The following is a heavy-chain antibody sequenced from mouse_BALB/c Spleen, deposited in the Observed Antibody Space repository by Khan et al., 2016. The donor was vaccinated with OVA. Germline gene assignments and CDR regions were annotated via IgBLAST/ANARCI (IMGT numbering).Heavy chain of an antibody. J-gene: IGHJ2*01. CDR2: ITNGGGST. D-gene: IGHD4-1*01. CDR1: GFTFSHYS. CDR3: AGHGDTGYFDF. Sequence: EVELVESGGGLVQPGGSLKFSCAASGFTFSHYSMSWIRRTPEKRLEWVAYITNGGGSTYYADTAKGRFTISRDNAKNTLYLQMSSLKSGDTAMYYGAGHGDTGYFDFWGQGTTLTVSS. V-gene: IGHV5-12-2*01.